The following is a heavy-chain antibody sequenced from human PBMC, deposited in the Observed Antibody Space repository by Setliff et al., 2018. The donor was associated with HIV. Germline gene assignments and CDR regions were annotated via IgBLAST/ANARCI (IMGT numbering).Heavy chain of an antibody. CDR2: IYPGDSDT. CDR1: GYSFASYW. J-gene: IGHJ4*02. D-gene: IGHD4-17*01. V-gene: IGHV5-51*01. CDR3: ARHAPGSEYGDAYYFDY. Sequence: PGESLKISCKGSGYSFASYWIGWVRQMPGKGLEWMGIIYPGDSDTRYSPSFQGQVTISADKSISTAYLQWSILKASDTAMYYCARHAPGSEYGDAYYFDYWGQGTLVTVSS.